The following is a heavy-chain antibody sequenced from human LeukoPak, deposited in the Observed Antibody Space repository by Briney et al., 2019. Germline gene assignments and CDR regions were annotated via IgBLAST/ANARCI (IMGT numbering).Heavy chain of an antibody. J-gene: IGHJ1*01. D-gene: IGHD3-22*01. CDR1: GFIFSSYA. V-gene: IGHV3-23*01. CDR2: ISGSGGST. CDR3: AKDYDSRGHYFHH. Sequence: PGGSLRLSCAASGFIFSSYAMSWVRQAPGKGLEWVSAISGSGGSTDYADSVKGRFTISRDTSRNTLNLQMNSLRAEDTAIYYCAKDYDSRGHYFHHWGQGTLVTVSS.